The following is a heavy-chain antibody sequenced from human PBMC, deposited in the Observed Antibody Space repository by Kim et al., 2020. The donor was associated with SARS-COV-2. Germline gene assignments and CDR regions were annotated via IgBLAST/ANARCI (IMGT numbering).Heavy chain of an antibody. CDR1: GGSISSGGYY. Sequence: SETLSLTCTVSGGSISSGGYYWSWIRQHPGKGLEWIGYIYYSGSTYYNPSLKSRVTISVDTSKNQFSLKLSSVTAADTAVYYCARGGPYYYDSSGYYDSWFDPWGQGTLVTVSS. CDR3: ARGGPYYYDSSGYYDSWFDP. CDR2: IYYSGST. V-gene: IGHV4-31*03. D-gene: IGHD3-22*01. J-gene: IGHJ5*02.